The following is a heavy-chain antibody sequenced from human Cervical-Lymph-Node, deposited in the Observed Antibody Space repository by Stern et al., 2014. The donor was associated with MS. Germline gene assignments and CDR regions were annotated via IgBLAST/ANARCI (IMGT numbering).Heavy chain of an antibody. CDR1: GLTFSTSV. V-gene: IGHV3-33*01. CDR2: VWNDGSKE. CDR3: ATSTASDAFDI. Sequence: VQLVESGGGVVQPGRSLRLSCVASGLTFSTSVMPWVRQAPGKGLEWVAVVWNDGSKEHFTESVKGRFSTSRDTAKNTLHLQMSSLRAEDTAVYFCATSTASDAFDIWGQGTLVTVSS. D-gene: IGHD2/OR15-2a*01. J-gene: IGHJ3*02.